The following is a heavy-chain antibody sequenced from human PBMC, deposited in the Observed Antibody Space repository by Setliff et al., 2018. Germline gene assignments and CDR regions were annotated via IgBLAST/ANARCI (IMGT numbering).Heavy chain of an antibody. Sequence: GASVKVSCKASGYTFTSYALNWVRQAPGQGLEWMGRINPDSGGTNYAQKFQGRVTMTRDTSITAAYMELSRPRSDDSAVYYCARGPSNYDLLTGCDCWGQGTLVTVSS. D-gene: IGHD3-9*01. CDR3: ARGPSNYDLLTGCDC. V-gene: IGHV1-2*06. CDR2: INPDSGGT. CDR1: GYTFTSYA. J-gene: IGHJ4*02.